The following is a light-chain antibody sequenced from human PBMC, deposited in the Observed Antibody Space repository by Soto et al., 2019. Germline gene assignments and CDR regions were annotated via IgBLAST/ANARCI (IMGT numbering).Light chain of an antibody. CDR2: GTS. V-gene: IGKV3-20*01. CDR3: HKYGSP. CDR1: QRISSTY. J-gene: IGKJ4*01. Sequence: EIVLTQSPCTLSLSPGERATLSCTPSQRISSTYLAWYQQKPDQAPRLLIYGTSNRATGIPDRFSGSRYVTDFTLTIRRLDLEDFEVYYYHKYGSPFGEGTKVEIK.